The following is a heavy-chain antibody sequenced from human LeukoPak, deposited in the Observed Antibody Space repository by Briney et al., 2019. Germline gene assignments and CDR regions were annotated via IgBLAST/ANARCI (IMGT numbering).Heavy chain of an antibody. Sequence: SETLSLTCAGSGYSISSGYYWGWIRQPPGKGLEWIGSIYHSGSTYYNPSLKSRVTISVDTSKNQFSLKLSSVTAADTAVYYCARGYSSSWYGDYWGQGTLVTVSS. CDR2: IYHSGST. CDR3: ARGYSSSWYGDY. V-gene: IGHV4-38-2*01. CDR1: GYSISSGYY. D-gene: IGHD6-13*01. J-gene: IGHJ4*02.